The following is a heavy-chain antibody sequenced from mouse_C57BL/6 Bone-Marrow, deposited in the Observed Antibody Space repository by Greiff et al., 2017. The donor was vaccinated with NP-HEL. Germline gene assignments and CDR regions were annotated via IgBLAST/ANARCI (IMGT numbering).Heavy chain of an antibody. CDR3: ARGLLRGAWFAY. J-gene: IGHJ3*01. D-gene: IGHD1-1*01. CDR1: GYSFTDYH. Sequence: VQLKESGPELVKPGASVKISCKASGYSFTDYHMNWVKQSTGKSLEWIGVINPNYGTTSYNQKFKGKATLTVDQSSSTAYMQLNSLTSEDAAVYYCARGLLRGAWFAYWGQGTLVTVSA. CDR2: INPNYGTT. V-gene: IGHV1-39*01.